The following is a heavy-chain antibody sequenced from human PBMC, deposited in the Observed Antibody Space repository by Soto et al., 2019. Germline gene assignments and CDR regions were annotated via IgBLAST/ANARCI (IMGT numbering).Heavy chain of an antibody. D-gene: IGHD3-16*01. CDR2: IYTKERT. J-gene: IGHJ5*02. V-gene: IGHV4-4*07. CDR3: ARDDYKDGGNNWFDP. CDR1: GGSITNYY. Sequence: SENLSLTCTVSGGSITNYYWSWIRQPAGKGLEWIGRIYTKERTNYNLSFRNRVTMSVDTSKNQFSLKLDAVTAADTAVYYCARDDYKDGGNNWFDPWGQGTLVTVS.